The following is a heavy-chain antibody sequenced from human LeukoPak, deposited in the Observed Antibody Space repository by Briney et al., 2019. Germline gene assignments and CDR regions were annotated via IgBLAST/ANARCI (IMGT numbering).Heavy chain of an antibody. CDR3: ARAAGDSSGGYFDY. D-gene: IGHD3-22*01. CDR1: GGSISSSSYY. J-gene: IGHJ4*02. V-gene: IGHV4-39*07. Sequence: SETLSLTCTVSGGSISSSSYYWGWIRQPPGKGLEWIVSIYYSGSTYYNPSLKSRVTMSVDTSKNQFSLKLSSVTAADTAVYYCARAAGDSSGGYFDYWGQGALVTVSS. CDR2: IYYSGST.